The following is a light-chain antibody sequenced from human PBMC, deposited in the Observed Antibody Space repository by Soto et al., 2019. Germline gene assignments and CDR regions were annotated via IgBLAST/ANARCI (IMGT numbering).Light chain of an antibody. CDR3: SSYTSNITPYV. CDR2: HVT. Sequence: QSALTQPASMSGSPGQSITISCTGTSSDVGGYNFVSWYQQHPGKAPKLMIYHVTNRPSGVSSRFSGSKSGNTASLTISGLQAEDEADYYCSSYTSNITPYVFGTGTKVTAL. J-gene: IGLJ1*01. V-gene: IGLV2-14*01. CDR1: SSDVGGYNF.